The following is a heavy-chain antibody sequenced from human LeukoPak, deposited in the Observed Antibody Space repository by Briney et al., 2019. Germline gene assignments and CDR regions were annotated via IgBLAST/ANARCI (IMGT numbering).Heavy chain of an antibody. V-gene: IGHV1-69*05. CDR3: ARSGIAAADTSDY. CDR1: GGTFSSYA. CDR2: IIPIFGRA. Sequence: ASVKVSCKASGGTFSSYAISWVRQAPGQGLEWMGRIIPIFGRANYAQKFQGRVTITTDESTSTAYMELSSLRSEDTAVYYCARSGIAAADTSDYWGQGTLVTVSS. J-gene: IGHJ4*02. D-gene: IGHD6-13*01.